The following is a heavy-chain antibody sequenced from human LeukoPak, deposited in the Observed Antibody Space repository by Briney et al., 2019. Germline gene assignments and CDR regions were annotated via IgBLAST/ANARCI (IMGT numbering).Heavy chain of an antibody. Sequence: GGSLRLSCAASGFTFGSYAMTWVRRAPGKGLEWVSTIEVGGAMTHYADSVKGRFTISRDTSKKTLYLQMSSLRVEGTAVYYCAKPLGGSYLFDLWGPGTLVTVSS. CDR2: IEVGGAMT. J-gene: IGHJ4*02. CDR3: AKPLGGSYLFDL. CDR1: GFTFGSYA. V-gene: IGHV3-23*01. D-gene: IGHD1-26*01.